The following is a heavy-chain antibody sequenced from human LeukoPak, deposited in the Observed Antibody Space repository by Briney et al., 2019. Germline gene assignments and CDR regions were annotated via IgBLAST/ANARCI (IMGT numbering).Heavy chain of an antibody. J-gene: IGHJ4*02. CDR3: VRDRGWYHFDL. CDR2: IKEDATES. V-gene: IGHV3-7*01. D-gene: IGHD3-10*01. CDR1: GFTFSSYD. Sequence: GGSLRLSCAASGFTFSSYDMNWVRQAPGKGLEWVAHIKEDATESRSVDSVKGRFTISRDNTKNSLFLQLNSLRAEDTAVYYCVRDRGWYHFDLWGQGTLVTVSS.